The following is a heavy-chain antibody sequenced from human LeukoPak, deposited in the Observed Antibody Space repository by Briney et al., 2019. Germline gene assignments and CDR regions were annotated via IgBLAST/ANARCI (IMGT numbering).Heavy chain of an antibody. CDR1: GFIFKNYG. CDR2: IEYNGATK. CDR3: AKDIRRGYNFGYDKFDY. J-gene: IGHJ4*02. Sequence: GGSLRLSCAASGFIFKNYGMHWARQAPGKGLEWLAFIEYNGATKDYADSVKGRFTISRDNSKNTVSLQMNSLRAEDTALYYCAKDIRRGYNFGYDKFDYWGQGTLVTVYS. V-gene: IGHV3-30*02. D-gene: IGHD5-18*01.